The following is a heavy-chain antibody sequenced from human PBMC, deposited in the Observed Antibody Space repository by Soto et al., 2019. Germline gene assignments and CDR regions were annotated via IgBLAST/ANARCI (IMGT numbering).Heavy chain of an antibody. V-gene: IGHV4-4*07. D-gene: IGHD3-9*01. Sequence: LSETLSLTCTVSDDFISSYYWNWIRQPAGKGLEWIGRVSTNGATNYNPSLESRVTMSVDTSKNQFSLKLTSVTAADTAVYFCARAGYEILTGSYAMDVWGQGTTVTVSS. CDR1: DDFISSYY. J-gene: IGHJ6*02. CDR2: VSTNGAT. CDR3: ARAGYEILTGSYAMDV.